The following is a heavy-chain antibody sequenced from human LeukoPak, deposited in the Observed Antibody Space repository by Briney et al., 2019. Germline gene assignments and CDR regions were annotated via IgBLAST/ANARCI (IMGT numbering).Heavy chain of an antibody. V-gene: IGHV3-7*03. J-gene: IGHJ4*02. CDR1: GFTFSYSW. CDR2: MNGDGSNI. Sequence: PAGGSLRLSCAASGFTFSYSWMTWVRQAPGKGLEWVANMNGDGSNIYYVDSVRGRFTISRDNAKNSLYLQMSSLRAEDTAVYYCARDPGYGAVDYWGQGTLITVSS. CDR3: ARDPGYGAVDY. D-gene: IGHD5-18*01.